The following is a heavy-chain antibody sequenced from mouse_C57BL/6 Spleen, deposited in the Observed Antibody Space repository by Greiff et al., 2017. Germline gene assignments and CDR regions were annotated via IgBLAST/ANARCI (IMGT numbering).Heavy chain of an antibody. D-gene: IGHD4-1*01. CDR3: AKNWDNYFDY. Sequence: VQVVESGAELAKPGASVKLSCKASGYTFTSYWMHWVKQRPGQGLEWIGYINPSSGYTKYNQKFKDKATLTADKSSSTAYMQLSSLTYEDSAVYYCAKNWDNYFDYWGQGTTLTVSS. CDR2: INPSSGYT. CDR1: GYTFTSYW. J-gene: IGHJ2*01. V-gene: IGHV1-7*01.